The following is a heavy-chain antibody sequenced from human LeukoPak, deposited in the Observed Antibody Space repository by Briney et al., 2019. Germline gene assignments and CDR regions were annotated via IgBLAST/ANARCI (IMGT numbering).Heavy chain of an antibody. CDR1: GFTFSSYG. CDR3: AKGGSSSWDYFDH. CDR2: IRYDGSNK. J-gene: IGHJ4*02. V-gene: IGHV3-30*02. Sequence: GGSLRLSCAASGFTFSSYGMHWVRQAPGKGLEWVAFIRYDGSNKYYADSVKGRFTISRDNSKNTLYLQMNSLRAEDTAVYYCAKGGSSSWDYFDHWGQGTLVTVSS. D-gene: IGHD6-13*01.